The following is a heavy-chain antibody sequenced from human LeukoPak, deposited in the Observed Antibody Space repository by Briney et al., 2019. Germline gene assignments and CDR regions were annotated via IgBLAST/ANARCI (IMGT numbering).Heavy chain of an antibody. D-gene: IGHD3-10*01. Sequence: ASVTVSFKASGYTFTSYDINWVRQATGQGREWMGCMNPNSGNTGYAQMFQGRVTMTRKTSISTAYMELSSLRSEDTAVYYCASNYGSGSYYNRRDLDCWGQGTLVTVSS. CDR2: MNPNSGNT. J-gene: IGHJ4*02. CDR3: ASNYGSGSYYNRRDLDC. CDR1: GYTFTSYD. V-gene: IGHV1-8*01.